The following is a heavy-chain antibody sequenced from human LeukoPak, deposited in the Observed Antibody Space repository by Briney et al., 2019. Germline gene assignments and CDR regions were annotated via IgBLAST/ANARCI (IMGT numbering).Heavy chain of an antibody. D-gene: IGHD1-26*01. J-gene: IGHJ4*02. CDR1: GGSIGSYY. V-gene: IGHV4-59*08. CDR2: IYYTGST. Sequence: SETLSLTCTVSGGSIGSYYWSWIRQSPGKGLDWIGYIYYTGSTDYNPSLKSRVTISVDTSKNQFSLKLTSVTAPDTVVYYCARHISGNYGGYFDYWGQGTLVAVSS. CDR3: ARHISGNYGGYFDY.